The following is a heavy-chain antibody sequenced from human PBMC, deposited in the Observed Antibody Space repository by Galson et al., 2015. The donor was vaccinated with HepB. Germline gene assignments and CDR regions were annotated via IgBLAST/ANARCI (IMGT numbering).Heavy chain of an antibody. D-gene: IGHD2-15*01. CDR3: ASTQHYYYYYMDV. Sequence: SLRLSCAASGFIFNTCTMNWVRHAPGTGLEWVSDLSNSGRCIHYADSVKGRFTISRDNAKNLLYLQMSSLRAEDTAVYYCASTQHYYYYYMDVWGKGTTVTVSS. V-gene: IGHV3-21*06. CDR1: GFIFNTCT. CDR2: LSNSGRCI. J-gene: IGHJ6*03.